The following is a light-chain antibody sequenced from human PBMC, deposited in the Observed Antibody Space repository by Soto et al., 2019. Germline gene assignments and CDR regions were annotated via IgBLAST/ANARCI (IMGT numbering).Light chain of an antibody. CDR1: QTISGW. J-gene: IGKJ1*01. CDR2: DAS. V-gene: IGKV1-5*01. CDR3: LQYNGYYRT. Sequence: DIQMTQSPSTLSASVGDTVTIPCRASQTISGWLAWYQQRPGKAPNLLIFDASTLESGVPSRFSGSGSGTTFTLTISSLQSDDFATYYCLQYNGYYRTFGQGT.